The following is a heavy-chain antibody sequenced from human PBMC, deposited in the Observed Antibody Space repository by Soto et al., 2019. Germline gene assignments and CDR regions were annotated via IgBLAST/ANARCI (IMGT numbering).Heavy chain of an antibody. D-gene: IGHD2-15*01. CDR3: ARDDGGNSDY. CDR2: IYYYGST. CDR1: GGSVSSGSHY. J-gene: IGHJ4*02. V-gene: IGHV4-61*01. Sequence: SETLSLTCTVSGGSVSSGSHYWSWIRQPPGKGLEWIGYIYYYGSTNYNPSLKSRVTISVDTSKNQFSLKLSSVTAADTAVYYCARDDGGNSDYWGQGTLVTVSS.